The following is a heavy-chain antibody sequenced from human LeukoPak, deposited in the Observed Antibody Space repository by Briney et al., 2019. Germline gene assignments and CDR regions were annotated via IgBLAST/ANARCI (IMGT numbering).Heavy chain of an antibody. CDR3: ARGLGDSSGYYFSDN. Sequence: ASVKVSCKTSGGTFSTSAISWVRRAPGQGLKWMGGIIPIFGTGNYAQKFQGRVTITADEFTSTAYMELSSLTSEDTAVYYCARGLGDSSGYYFSDNWGQGTLVTVSS. J-gene: IGHJ4*02. CDR1: GGTFSTSA. V-gene: IGHV1-69*01. CDR2: IIPIFGTG. D-gene: IGHD3-22*01.